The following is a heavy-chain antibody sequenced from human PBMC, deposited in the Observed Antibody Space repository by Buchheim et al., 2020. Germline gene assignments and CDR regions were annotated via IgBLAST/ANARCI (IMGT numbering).Heavy chain of an antibody. J-gene: IGHJ5*02. CDR1: GFTFSSYG. D-gene: IGHD3-3*01. CDR2: ISYDGSNK. V-gene: IGHV3-30*18. Sequence: QVQLVESGGGVVQPGRSLRLSCAASGFTFSSYGMHWVRQAPGKGLEWVAVISYDGSNKYYADSVKGRFTISRDNSKNTLYLQMNSLRAEDTAVYYCAKDSDYDFWSGGGWFDPWGQGTL. CDR3: AKDSDYDFWSGGGWFDP.